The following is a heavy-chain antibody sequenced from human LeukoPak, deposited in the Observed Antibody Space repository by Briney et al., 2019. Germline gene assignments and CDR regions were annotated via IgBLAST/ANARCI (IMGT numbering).Heavy chain of an antibody. Sequence: GSVQVSRKASGYIFISYHIHWVRPAPGQGREGMGIINPSGGTTNYAQKFQDRVTMTRDTSTSTIYMELSSLRSEDTAVYYCARGEDIVVVPAAILDYCGQGALVTVSS. D-gene: IGHD2-2*02. CDR2: INPSGGTT. CDR3: ARGEDIVVVPAAILDY. J-gene: IGHJ4*02. CDR1: GYIFISYH. V-gene: IGHV1-46*01.